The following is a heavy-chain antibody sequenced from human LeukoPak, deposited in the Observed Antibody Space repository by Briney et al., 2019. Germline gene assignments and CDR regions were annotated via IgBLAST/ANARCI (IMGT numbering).Heavy chain of an antibody. J-gene: IGHJ4*02. Sequence: SETLSLTCTVSGGSISSSSYYWGWIRQPPGKGLEWIGSIYHSGSTYYNPSLKSRVTISVDTSKNQFSLKLSSVTAADTAVYYCARDGLRIAAAGPDYWGQGTLVTVSS. CDR3: ARDGLRIAAAGPDY. D-gene: IGHD6-13*01. V-gene: IGHV4-39*07. CDR1: GGSISSSSYY. CDR2: IYHSGST.